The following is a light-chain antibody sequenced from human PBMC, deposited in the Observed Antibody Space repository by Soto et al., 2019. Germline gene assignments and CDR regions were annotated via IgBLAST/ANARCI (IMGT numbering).Light chain of an antibody. CDR1: SSDVGGYNY. J-gene: IGLJ1*01. V-gene: IGLV2-14*01. CDR2: EVS. Sequence: QSVLTQPASVSGSPGQSITISCTGTSSDVGGYNYVSWYQQHPGKAPKLMIYEVSNRPSGVSYRFSGSKSGNTASLTISGLQAEDEADYYCSSYTSSSTLVFGTGTKVNVL. CDR3: SSYTSSSTLV.